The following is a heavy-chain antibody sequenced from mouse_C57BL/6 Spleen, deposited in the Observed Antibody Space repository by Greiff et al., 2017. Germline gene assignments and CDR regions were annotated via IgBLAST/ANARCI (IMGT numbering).Heavy chain of an antibody. CDR1: GYSFTDYN. CDR2: INPNYGTT. D-gene: IGHD3-2*02. J-gene: IGHJ4*01. Sequence: EVQLQQSGPELVKPGASVKISCKASGYSFTDYNMNWVKQSNGKSLEWIGVINPNYGTTSYNQKFKGKATLSVYQSSSTAYMRLNSLTSEDSAVYYGASANSQLRPLDYWGQGASVTVSS. CDR3: ASANSQLRPLDY. V-gene: IGHV1-39*01.